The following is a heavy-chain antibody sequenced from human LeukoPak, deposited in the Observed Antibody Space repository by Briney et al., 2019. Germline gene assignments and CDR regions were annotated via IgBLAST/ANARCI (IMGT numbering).Heavy chain of an antibody. CDR1: GFTFSSYS. J-gene: IGHJ4*02. Sequence: GGSLRLSCAASGFTFSSYSMNWVRQAPGKGLEWVSYISSSSSTIYYADSVKGRFTISRDNSKNTLYLQMNSLRAEDTAVYYCASTYYDFWSGYRLWGQGTLVTVSS. V-gene: IGHV3-48*01. D-gene: IGHD3-3*01. CDR2: ISSSSSTI. CDR3: ASTYYDFWSGYRL.